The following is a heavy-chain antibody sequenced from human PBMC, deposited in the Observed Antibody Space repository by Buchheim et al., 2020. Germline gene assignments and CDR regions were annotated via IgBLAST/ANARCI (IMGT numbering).Heavy chain of an antibody. V-gene: IGHV4-34*01. J-gene: IGHJ6*02. CDR1: GGSFSGYY. CDR3: ARVGASTIFGVVIMGYYGMDV. D-gene: IGHD3-3*01. CDR2: INHSGST. Sequence: QVQLQQWGAGLLKPSETLSLTCAVYGGSFSGYYWSWIRQPPGKGLEWIGEINHSGSTNYNPSLKRRVTISVATSNNQFSLKLSSVTAADTAVYYCARVGASTIFGVVIMGYYGMDVWGQGTT.